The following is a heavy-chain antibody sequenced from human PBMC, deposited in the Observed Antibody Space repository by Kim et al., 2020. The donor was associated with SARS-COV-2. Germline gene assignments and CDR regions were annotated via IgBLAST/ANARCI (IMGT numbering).Heavy chain of an antibody. V-gene: IGHV4-59*08. J-gene: IGHJ4*02. CDR3: ARHVQSCNTWEIFDY. CDR1: VGTISGYY. D-gene: IGHD1-26*01. CDR2: ISYSGIT. Sequence: SETLSLTCTVSVGTISGYYWSWTRQTPGKGLEWIGYISYSGITNYNPSLKSRVTISIDPSQIQFSLQLSSVTAADTAVYYCARHVQSCNTWEIFDYWGQGILVTVSS.